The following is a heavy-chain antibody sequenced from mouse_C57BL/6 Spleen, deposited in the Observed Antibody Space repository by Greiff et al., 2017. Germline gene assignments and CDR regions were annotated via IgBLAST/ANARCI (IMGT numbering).Heavy chain of an antibody. CDR2: ISGGGGNT. V-gene: IGHV5-9*01. CDR3: AGGYYGSSYVGYYAMDY. D-gene: IGHD1-1*01. J-gene: IGHJ4*01. Sequence: EVQVVESGGGLVKPGGSLKLSCAASGFTFSSYTMSWVRQTPEKRLEWVATISGGGGNTYYPDSVKGRFTISRDNAKNTLYLQMSSLRSEDTALYYCAGGYYGSSYVGYYAMDYWGQGTSVTVSS. CDR1: GFTFSSYT.